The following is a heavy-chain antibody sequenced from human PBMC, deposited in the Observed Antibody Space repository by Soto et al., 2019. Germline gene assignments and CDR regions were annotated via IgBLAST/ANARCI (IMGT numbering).Heavy chain of an antibody. V-gene: IGHV5-51*01. D-gene: IGHD3-22*01. J-gene: IGHJ3*02. CDR1: GYSFTSYW. CDR2: IYPGDSDT. Sequence: PGESLKISCKGSGYSFTSYWIGWVRQMPGKGLEWMGIIYPGDSDTRYSPSFQGQVTISADKSISTAYLQWSSLKASDTAMYYCARQRYYFDSSGYDPPDAFDIWGQGTMVTGSS. CDR3: ARQRYYFDSSGYDPPDAFDI.